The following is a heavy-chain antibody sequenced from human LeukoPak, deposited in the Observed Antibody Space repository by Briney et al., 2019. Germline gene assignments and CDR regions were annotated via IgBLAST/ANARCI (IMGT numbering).Heavy chain of an antibody. CDR1: GGSISSYY. V-gene: IGHV4-4*07. CDR3: ARGRGYYDSSGYYSPLENWFDP. J-gene: IGHJ5*02. CDR2: IYTSGST. Sequence: PSETLSLTCTVSGGSISSYYWSWIRQPAGKGLEWIGRIYTSGSTNYNPSLKSRVTMSVDTSKNQFSLKLSSVTAADTAVYYCARGRGYYDSSGYYSPLENWFDPWGQGTLVTVSS. D-gene: IGHD3-22*01.